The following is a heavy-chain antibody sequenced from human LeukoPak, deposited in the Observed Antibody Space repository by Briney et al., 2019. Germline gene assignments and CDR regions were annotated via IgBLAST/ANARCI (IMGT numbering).Heavy chain of an antibody. V-gene: IGHV3-7*01. CDR2: IKQDGSEK. Sequence: GGSLRLSCAASGFTFSSYWMSWVRQAPGKGLEWVANIKQDGSEKYYVDSVKGRFTMSRDNAKNSLYLQMNSLRAEDTAVYYCARFRGSSWYGSVDYWGQGTLVTVSS. D-gene: IGHD6-13*01. CDR1: GFTFSSYW. CDR3: ARFRGSSWYGSVDY. J-gene: IGHJ4*02.